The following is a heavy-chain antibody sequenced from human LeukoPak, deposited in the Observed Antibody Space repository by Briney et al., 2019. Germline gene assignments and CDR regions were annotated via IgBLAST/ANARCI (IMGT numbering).Heavy chain of an antibody. D-gene: IGHD2-2*02. J-gene: IGHJ4*02. CDR1: GYTFTSYY. Sequence: GASVKVSCEVSGYTFTSYYIHWVRQAPGQGLEWRGWINPNSGGTNYAEKQKFQGRVTMTRDTSITTVYMEPSRLKYDDTAVYYCARVDQLLYKFDYWGQGTLVTVSS. CDR3: ARVDQLLYKFDY. V-gene: IGHV1-2*02. CDR2: INPNSGGT.